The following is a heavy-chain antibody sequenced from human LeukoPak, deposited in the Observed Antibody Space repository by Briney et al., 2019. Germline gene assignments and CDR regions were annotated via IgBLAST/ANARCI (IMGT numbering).Heavy chain of an antibody. CDR3: ARHHSSGPYNAFDM. V-gene: IGHV4-39*01. CDR1: GGSISSSNYY. J-gene: IGHJ3*02. CDR2: IYPSGST. D-gene: IGHD3-22*01. Sequence: SETLSLTCTVSGGSISSSNYYWGWIRQPPGKGLEWIGSIYPSGSTYYNPSLKSRVTISVDTSKNQFSLKLSSVTAADTAVYYCARHHSSGPYNAFDMWGQGTMVTVSS.